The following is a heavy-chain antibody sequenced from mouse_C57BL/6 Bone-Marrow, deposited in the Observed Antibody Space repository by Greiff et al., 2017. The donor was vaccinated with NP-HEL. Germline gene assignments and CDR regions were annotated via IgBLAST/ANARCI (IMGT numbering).Heavy chain of an antibody. V-gene: IGHV5-2*01. J-gene: IGHJ2*01. CDR1: EYEFPSHD. Sequence: EVKLVESGGGLVQPGESLKLSCESNEYEFPSHDMSWVRKTPEKRLEWVATISGGGGNTYYPDSVKGRFTISRDNAKNTLYLQMSSLRSEDTALYYCARLYYYGSSYQGYYFDYWGQGTTLTVSS. CDR3: ARLYYYGSSYQGYYFDY. D-gene: IGHD1-1*01. CDR2: ISGGGGNT.